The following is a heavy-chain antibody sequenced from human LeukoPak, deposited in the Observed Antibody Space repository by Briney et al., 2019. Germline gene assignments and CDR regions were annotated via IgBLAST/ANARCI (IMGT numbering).Heavy chain of an antibody. CDR1: GDSISSGNFY. V-gene: IGHV4-39*01. Sequence: PSETLSLTCTVSGDSISSGNFYWGWIRQPPGKELQWIGSIYYNGITHYNPSLESRVTISADTSTNEFSLKLRSVTAADTATYYCARDHGDFVQHDWGQGTLVTVSS. D-gene: IGHD4-17*01. CDR3: ARDHGDFVQHD. J-gene: IGHJ4*02. CDR2: IYYNGIT.